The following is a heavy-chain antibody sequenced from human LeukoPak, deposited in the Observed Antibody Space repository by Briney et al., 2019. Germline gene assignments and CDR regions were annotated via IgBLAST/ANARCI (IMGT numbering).Heavy chain of an antibody. V-gene: IGHV3-23*01. Sequence: GGSLRLSCAASGFTFSSYGMHWVRQAPGKGLEWVSGISGSGGGIYYADSVKGRFTISRDNSKNTVYLQMNSLRAEDTAVYYCALKTGTVYYWGQGTLVTVSS. CDR1: GFTFSSYG. J-gene: IGHJ4*02. CDR2: ISGSGGGI. CDR3: ALKTGTVYY. D-gene: IGHD6-13*01.